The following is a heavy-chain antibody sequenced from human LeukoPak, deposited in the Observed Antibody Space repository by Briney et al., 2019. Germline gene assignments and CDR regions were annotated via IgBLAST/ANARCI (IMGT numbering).Heavy chain of an antibody. Sequence: GGSLRLSCAASGFTFSSYGMHWVRQAPGKGLEWVAVISYDGSNKYYADSVKGRFTISRDNSKNTLYLQMNSLRAEDTAVYYCARDTLYCSSTSCYDYWGQGTLVAVSS. CDR1: GFTFSSYG. V-gene: IGHV3-30*03. J-gene: IGHJ4*02. D-gene: IGHD2-2*01. CDR2: ISYDGSNK. CDR3: ARDTLYCSSTSCYDY.